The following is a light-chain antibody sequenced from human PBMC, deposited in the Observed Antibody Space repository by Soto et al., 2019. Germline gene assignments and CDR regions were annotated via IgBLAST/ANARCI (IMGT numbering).Light chain of an antibody. CDR3: QQRRNWLT. Sequence: IVLTQSPATLSLSPGERATLSCRASQTVGTYLAWYQQKPGQAPRLLIYDSSNRATGIPARFSGSGSGTDFTLTISSLEPEDFAVYYCQQRRNWLTFGGGTKVEIK. CDR2: DSS. J-gene: IGKJ4*01. V-gene: IGKV3-11*01. CDR1: QTVGTY.